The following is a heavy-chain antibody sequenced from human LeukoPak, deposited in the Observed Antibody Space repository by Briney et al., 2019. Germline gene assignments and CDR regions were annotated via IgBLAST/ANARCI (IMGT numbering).Heavy chain of an antibody. CDR1: GFTFTSTA. CDR3: AAGGLPPNHQSRNREDWFDP. V-gene: IGHV1-58*02. J-gene: IGHJ5*02. D-gene: IGHD5-18*01. Sequence: ASVKVSFKATGFTFTSTAMHWVRQARGQRLEWIGWIVVRSGNRNYAQKFQERVTITRDMSTSTAYMELSSLSSAYTAVYYCAAGGLPPNHQSRNREDWFDPWGQGTLVTVSS. CDR2: IVVRSGNR.